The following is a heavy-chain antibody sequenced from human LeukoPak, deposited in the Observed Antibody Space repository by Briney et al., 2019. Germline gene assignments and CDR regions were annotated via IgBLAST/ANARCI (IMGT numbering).Heavy chain of an antibody. Sequence: PGGSLRHSCAASGFTFSSYPMIWVRQAPGKGLEWVSAISGSGDSTYYADSVKGRFTISRDSSKNTLFLHMHSLRAEDTAVFYCAKGSSNGWYNDYWGHGTLVTVSS. CDR1: GFTFSSYP. CDR2: ISGSGDST. J-gene: IGHJ4*01. V-gene: IGHV3-23*01. CDR3: AKGSSNGWYNDY. D-gene: IGHD6-19*01.